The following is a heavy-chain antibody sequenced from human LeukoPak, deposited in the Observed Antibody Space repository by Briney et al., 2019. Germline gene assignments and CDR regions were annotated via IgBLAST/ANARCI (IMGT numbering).Heavy chain of an antibody. Sequence: GGSLRLSGAASGFTFRGYWMSWVPRAPGKGLGWVANIKQDGSEKYYVDSVKGRFTISRDNAKNSLYLQMNSLRAEDTAVYYCARDLESYYYYYMDVWGKGTTVTVSS. V-gene: IGHV3-7*01. CDR3: ARDLESYYYYYMDV. CDR2: IKQDGSEK. CDR1: GFTFRGYW. J-gene: IGHJ6*03.